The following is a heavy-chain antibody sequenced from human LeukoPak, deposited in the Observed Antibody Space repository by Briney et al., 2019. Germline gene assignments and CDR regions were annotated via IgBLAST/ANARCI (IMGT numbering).Heavy chain of an antibody. D-gene: IGHD3-10*01. V-gene: IGHV3-23*01. CDR3: AKGLLWIGELYADHDAFDI. J-gene: IGHJ3*02. CDR2: ISSTGGTT. Sequence: PGGSLRLSCAASGITFSSYGMSWVRQAPGKGLEWVSSISSTGGTTYYADSVKGRFTISRDNSKNTLYLQMNSLRAEDTAVYYCAKGLLWIGELYADHDAFDIWGQGTMVTVSS. CDR1: GITFSSYG.